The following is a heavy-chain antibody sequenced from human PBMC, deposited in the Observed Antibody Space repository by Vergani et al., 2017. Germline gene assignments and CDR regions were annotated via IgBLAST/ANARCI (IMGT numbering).Heavy chain of an antibody. V-gene: IGHV1-69*13. J-gene: IGHJ4*02. CDR2: IIPIFGTA. CDR3: AGGTSQGTYYYDSSGYVY. D-gene: IGHD3-22*01. Sequence: QVQLVQSGAEVKKPGSSVKVSCKASGGTFSSYAISWVRQAPGQGLEWMGRIIPIFGTANYAQKFQGRVTITADESTSTAYMELSSLRSEDTAVYYCAGGTSQGTYYYDSSGYVYCGQGTLVTVSS. CDR1: GGTFSSYA.